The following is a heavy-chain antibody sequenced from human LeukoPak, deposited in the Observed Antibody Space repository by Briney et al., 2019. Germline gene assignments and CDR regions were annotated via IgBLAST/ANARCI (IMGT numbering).Heavy chain of an antibody. Sequence: SETLSLTCAVYGGSFSGYYWSWIRQPPGKGLEWIGEINHSGSTNYNPSLKSRVTISVDTSKNQFSLKLSSVTAADTAVYYCAKVAVAATPRKRYYYYYMDVWGKGTTVTVSS. D-gene: IGHD2-15*01. V-gene: IGHV4-34*01. J-gene: IGHJ6*03. CDR3: AKVAVAATPRKRYYYYYMDV. CDR2: INHSGST. CDR1: GGSFSGYY.